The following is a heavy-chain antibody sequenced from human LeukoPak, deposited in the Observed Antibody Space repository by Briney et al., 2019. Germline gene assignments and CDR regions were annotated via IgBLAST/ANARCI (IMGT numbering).Heavy chain of an antibody. V-gene: IGHV4-34*01. CDR1: GGSFSGYY. Sequence: SETLSLTCAVYGGSFSGYYWSWIRQPPGKGLEWIGEINHSGSTNYNPSLKSRVTISVDTSKNQFSLKLSSVTAADTAMYYCARGGSIAARPTRFDPWGQGTLVTVSS. D-gene: IGHD6-6*01. J-gene: IGHJ5*02. CDR3: ARGGSIAARPTRFDP. CDR2: INHSGST.